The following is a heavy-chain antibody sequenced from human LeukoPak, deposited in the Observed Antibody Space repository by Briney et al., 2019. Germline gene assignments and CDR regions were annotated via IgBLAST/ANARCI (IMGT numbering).Heavy chain of an antibody. D-gene: IGHD3-9*01. V-gene: IGHV3-23*01. J-gene: IGHJ4*02. Sequence: GGSLRLSCAASGFTFSYYGMSWVRQAPGKGLEWVSGISDSGGSTFYADSVKGRFTISRDNSKNILYLQMNSLRADDTAVYYCAKVSESNYDILTGYYTPYYFDYWGQGTLVTVSS. CDR1: GFTFSYYG. CDR2: ISDSGGST. CDR3: AKVSESNYDILTGYYTPYYFDY.